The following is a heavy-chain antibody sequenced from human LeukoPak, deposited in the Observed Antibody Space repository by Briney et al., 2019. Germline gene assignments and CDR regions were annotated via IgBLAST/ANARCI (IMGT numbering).Heavy chain of an antibody. CDR2: ISYDGSNK. D-gene: IGHD6-6*01. CDR3: AKDGISYSRSSEREFDY. CDR1: GFTFRIYG. Sequence: GGSLRLSCAASGFTFRIYGMHWVRQAPGKGLEWVAVISYDGSNKYFADSVKGRFTISRDNSKNTLYLQMNSLRAEDTAVYYCAKDGISYSRSSEREFDYWGQGTLVTVS. V-gene: IGHV3-30*18. J-gene: IGHJ4*02.